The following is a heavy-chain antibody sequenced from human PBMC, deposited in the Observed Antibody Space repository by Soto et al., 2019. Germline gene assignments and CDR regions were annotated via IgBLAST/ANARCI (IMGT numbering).Heavy chain of an antibody. CDR3: AKTRGPGAFDI. CDR1: GFTFSSYA. V-gene: IGHV3-23*01. CDR2: ISGSGGST. J-gene: IGHJ3*02. Sequence: PWGSLRLSCAASGFTFSSYAIICFRQAPLKGLEWVSAISGSGGSTYYADSVKGRFTISRDNSKNTLYLQMNSLRAEDTAVYYCAKTRGPGAFDIWGQGTMVTVSS.